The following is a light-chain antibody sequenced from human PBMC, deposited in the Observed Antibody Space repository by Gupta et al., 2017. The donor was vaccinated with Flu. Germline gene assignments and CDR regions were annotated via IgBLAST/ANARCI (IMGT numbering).Light chain of an antibody. Sequence: PSSLSASVGDRVTITCRASQDIKNYLLWFQQQPGKAPRSLIYAASNLHSGAPSRFSDSGSGTDFSLTISSLQPEDFATYYCQQYERYPHTFGHGTKVDI. V-gene: IGKV1-16*01. J-gene: IGKJ3*01. CDR2: AAS. CDR3: QQYERYPHT. CDR1: QDIKNY.